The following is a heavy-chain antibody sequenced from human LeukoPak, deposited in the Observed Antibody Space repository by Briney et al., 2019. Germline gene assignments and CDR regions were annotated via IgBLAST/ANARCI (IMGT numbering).Heavy chain of an antibody. Sequence: TGGSLRLSCAASGFTFSSYAMSWVRQAPGKGLEWVSAISGSGGSTYYADSVKGRFTISRDNSKNTLYLQMNSLRAEDTAVYYCAKIDYGDYATRGHFDYWGQGTLVTVSS. J-gene: IGHJ4*02. CDR3: AKIDYGDYATRGHFDY. V-gene: IGHV3-23*01. CDR1: GFTFSSYA. D-gene: IGHD4-17*01. CDR2: ISGSGGST.